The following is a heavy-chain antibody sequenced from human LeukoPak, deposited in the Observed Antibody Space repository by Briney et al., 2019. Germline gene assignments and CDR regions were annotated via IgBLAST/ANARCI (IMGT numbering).Heavy chain of an antibody. D-gene: IGHD3-10*01. CDR3: ARGYFDYYGSGSYYNLIDY. CDR1: GGSFIGYY. J-gene: IGHJ4*02. CDR2: TNHSRAT. V-gene: IGHV4-34*01. Sequence: PSETLSLTCAVSGGSFIGYYWSWIRQPPGKGLEWIGETNHSRATNYNPSLKSRVTISVVTSKKEFSLKLKSVTAADTAIYYCARGYFDYYGSGSYYNLIDYWGQGILVTVSS.